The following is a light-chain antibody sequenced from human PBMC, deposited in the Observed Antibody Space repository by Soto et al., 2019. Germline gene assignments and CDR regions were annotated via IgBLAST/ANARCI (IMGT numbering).Light chain of an antibody. Sequence: QSVLTQPPSASGSPGQSVTISCTGTSSDVGAYNYVSWYQQYPGKAPKLMIYEVSKRPSGVPDRFSGSKSGETASLTVSGLQPEDEADYYCTSYAGSNIWVFGGGTKVTVL. V-gene: IGLV2-8*01. J-gene: IGLJ3*02. CDR1: SSDVGAYNY. CDR2: EVS. CDR3: TSYAGSNIWV.